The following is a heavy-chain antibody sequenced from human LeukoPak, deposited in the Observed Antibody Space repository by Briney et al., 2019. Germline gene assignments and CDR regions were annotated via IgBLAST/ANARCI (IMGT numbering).Heavy chain of an antibody. CDR1: GFTFSSYS. CDR2: ISSSSSYI. J-gene: IGHJ5*02. CDR3: AREPRQIAAAKINWIDP. Sequence: GGSLRLSCAASGFTFSSYSMNWVRQAPGKGLEWVSSISSSSSYIYYADSVKGRFTISRDNAKNSLYLQMNSLRAEDTAVYYCAREPRQIAAAKINWIDPWGQGTLVTVSS. D-gene: IGHD6-13*01. V-gene: IGHV3-21*01.